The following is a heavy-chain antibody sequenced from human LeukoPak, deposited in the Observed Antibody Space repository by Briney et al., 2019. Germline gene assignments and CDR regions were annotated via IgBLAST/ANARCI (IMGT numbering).Heavy chain of an antibody. V-gene: IGHV3-53*04. Sequence: GGSLRLSCAASGFTVSSNYMTWVRQAPGKGLEWVSLIYSAGGTYYTDSVKGRFTISRQSSKNTLYLQMNSLRGEDMAVYYCARFLGRITISGVVPYGMDVWGQGTTVTVSS. CDR3: ARFLGRITISGVVPYGMDV. CDR2: IYSAGGT. CDR1: GFTVSSNY. D-gene: IGHD3-3*01. J-gene: IGHJ6*02.